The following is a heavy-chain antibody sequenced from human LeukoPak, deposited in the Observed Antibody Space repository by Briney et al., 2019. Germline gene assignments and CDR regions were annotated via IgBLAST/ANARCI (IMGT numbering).Heavy chain of an antibody. CDR2: MSYDGVDE. CDR3: ATEWAGATRPFEH. V-gene: IGHV3-30*04. CDR1: GFTSSIYS. D-gene: IGHD1-26*01. Sequence: GGSLRLSCTTTGFTSSIYSMHWVRQAPGKGLEWVAVMSYDGVDEYYADSVKGRFTIFRDNSKDTLYLQLNALTADDTAVYYCATEWAGATRPFEHWGQGTLVTVSS. J-gene: IGHJ4*02.